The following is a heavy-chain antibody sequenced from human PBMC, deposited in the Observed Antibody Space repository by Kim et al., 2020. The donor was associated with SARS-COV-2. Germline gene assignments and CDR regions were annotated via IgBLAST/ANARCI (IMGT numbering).Heavy chain of an antibody. J-gene: IGHJ4*01. CDR3: ASGIRVVSAALSVYY. CDR1: GFTFSSYS. CDR2: ISSSSSTI. V-gene: IGHV3-48*01. D-gene: IGHD2-2*01. Sequence: GGSLRLSCAASGFTFSSYSMNWVRQAPGKGLEWVSYISSSSSTIYYADSVQGRFTISRDNAKNSLYLQINSLRAEDASAYHCASGIRVVSAALSVYYCG.